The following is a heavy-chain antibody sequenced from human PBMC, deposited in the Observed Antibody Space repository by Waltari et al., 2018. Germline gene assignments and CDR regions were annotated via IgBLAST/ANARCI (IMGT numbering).Heavy chain of an antibody. CDR3: ARLPTYCSGSGSYYPRYFDY. CDR1: GGSISSNSYY. V-gene: IGHV4-39*01. J-gene: IGHJ4*02. D-gene: IGHD3-10*01. Sequence: QLQLQESGPGLVKPSETLSLTCTVSGGSISSNSYYWGWIRQPPGKGLEWIGSIYYSCGTFDIPSLKGQVTISVDMSENQFSLRLSSVTAAVAAVYYCARLPTYCSGSGSYYPRYFDYWGQGTLVTVSS. CDR2: IYYSCGT.